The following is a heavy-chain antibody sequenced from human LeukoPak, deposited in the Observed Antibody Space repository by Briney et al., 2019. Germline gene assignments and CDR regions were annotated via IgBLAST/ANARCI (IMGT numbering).Heavy chain of an antibody. Sequence: GGSLRLSCAASGFTFSSYGMHWVRQAPGKGLEWLSFITNSGDSIYYADSVRGRFTISRDDAKNSLYLQINSLRAEDTAVYYCARDRAVANIGQLSPFHYCGQGTLVTVSS. CDR3: ARDRAVANIGQLSPFHY. CDR2: ITNSGDSI. D-gene: IGHD6-19*01. J-gene: IGHJ4*02. V-gene: IGHV3-48*04. CDR1: GFTFSSYG.